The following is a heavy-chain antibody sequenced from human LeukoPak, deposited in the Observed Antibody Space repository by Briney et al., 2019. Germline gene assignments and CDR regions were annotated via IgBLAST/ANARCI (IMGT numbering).Heavy chain of an antibody. D-gene: IGHD6-19*01. CDR3: AKNLGWYSECDY. CDR1: GFSFSTYA. CDR2: VSSSGGST. J-gene: IGHJ4*02. V-gene: IGHV3-23*01. Sequence: GGSLRLSCVASGFSFSTYAMTWVRQAPGKGLEWVSSVSSSGGSTYYTDSVKGRFTISRDNSKNTLFLQMHILRDEDTAVYYCAKNLGWYSECDYWGQGTLVTVSS.